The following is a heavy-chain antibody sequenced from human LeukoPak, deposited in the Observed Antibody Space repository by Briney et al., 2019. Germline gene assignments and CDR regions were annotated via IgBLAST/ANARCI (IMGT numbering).Heavy chain of an antibody. V-gene: IGHV3-23*01. CDR2: ISGIGGST. CDR3: AKEFDDDYGDHFDY. Sequence: GGPLRLSCAASGFTFSSYAMSWVRQAPGKGLEWVSAISGIGGSTYSADSVKGRFTISRDNSKNTLYLQMNSLRAEDTAVYYCAKEFDDDYGDHFDYWGQGTLVTVSS. D-gene: IGHD4-17*01. J-gene: IGHJ4*02. CDR1: GFTFSSYA.